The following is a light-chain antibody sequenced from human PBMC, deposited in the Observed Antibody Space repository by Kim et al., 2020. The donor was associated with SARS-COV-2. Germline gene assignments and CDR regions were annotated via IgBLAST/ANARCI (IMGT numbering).Light chain of an antibody. CDR1: QSIRSW. Sequence: DIQMTQSPSTLSASVGDRVTITCRASQSIRSWLAWYQQKPGKAPKLLIYAASSLESGVPSRFSGSASGTEFTLTISSLQPDDSATYYCQQYKTYWTFGQGTKVDIK. J-gene: IGKJ1*01. CDR2: AAS. CDR3: QQYKTYWT. V-gene: IGKV1-5*03.